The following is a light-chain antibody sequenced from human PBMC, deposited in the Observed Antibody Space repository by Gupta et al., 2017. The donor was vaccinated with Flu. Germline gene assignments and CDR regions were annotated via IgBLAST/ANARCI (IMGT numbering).Light chain of an antibody. CDR2: AAS. V-gene: IGKV3-15*01. CDR3: QQYNNWPHLT. Sequence: EIVMTQSPATLSVSPGERATLSCRASQTVTTNLAWYQHKPGQAPRLLIYAASTRATGLPARFSGSGSGTEFTLTISSLQSEDFAVYYCQQYNNWPHLTFGGGTKVEIK. J-gene: IGKJ4*01. CDR1: QTVTTN.